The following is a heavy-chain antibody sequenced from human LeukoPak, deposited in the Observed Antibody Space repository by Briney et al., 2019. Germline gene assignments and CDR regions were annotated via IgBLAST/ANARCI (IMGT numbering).Heavy chain of an antibody. CDR2: INPSGSST. Sequence: GASVKVSCKASGYTFTSYGISWVQQAPGQGLEWMGLINPSGSSTTYAQKFQGRVTMTRDMFTSTDYMELTSLTSDDTAVYYCARDNSVGETAWWFDPWGQGTLVTVSS. CDR3: ARDNSVGETAWWFDP. CDR1: GYTFTSYG. J-gene: IGHJ5*02. V-gene: IGHV1-46*01. D-gene: IGHD1-26*01.